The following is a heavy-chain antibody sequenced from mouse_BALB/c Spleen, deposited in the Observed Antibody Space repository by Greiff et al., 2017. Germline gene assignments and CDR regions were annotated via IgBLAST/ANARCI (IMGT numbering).Heavy chain of an antibody. CDR1: GYTFTSYT. J-gene: IGHJ2*01. Sequence: VQLQQSAAELARPGASVKMSCKASGYTFTSYTMHWVKQRPGQGLEWIGYINPSSGYTEYNQKFKDKTTLTADKSSSTAYMQLSSLTSEDSAVYYCARSTGTDYFDYWGQGTTLTVSS. V-gene: IGHV1-4*02. CDR2: INPSSGYT. CDR3: ARSTGTDYFDY. D-gene: IGHD4-1*01.